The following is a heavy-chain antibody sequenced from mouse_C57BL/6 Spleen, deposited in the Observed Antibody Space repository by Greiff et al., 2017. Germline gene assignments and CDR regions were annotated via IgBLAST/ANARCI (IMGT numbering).Heavy chain of an antibody. D-gene: IGHD4-1*01. Sequence: EVMLVESGGGLVKPGGSLKLSCAASGFTFSSYAMSWVRQTPEKRLEWVATISDGGSYTYYPDNVKGRFTISRDNAKNNLYIQMSHLKSEDTDVYYCERGSNYYYAMDYWGQGTSVTVSS. V-gene: IGHV5-4*03. CDR3: ERGSNYYYAMDY. CDR2: ISDGGSYT. CDR1: GFTFSSYA. J-gene: IGHJ4*01.